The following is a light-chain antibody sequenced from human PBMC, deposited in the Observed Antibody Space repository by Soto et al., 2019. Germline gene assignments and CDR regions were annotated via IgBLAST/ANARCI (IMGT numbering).Light chain of an antibody. CDR1: ETVKKNS. Sequence: EIVLTQSPGSVSLSPGERATLSCRASETVKKNSLAWYQQKPGQAPRLLIYGASRRATGIPDSFSGSGSETDFILTSSRLDPDNSAGYYCQQYAISPLTFGGGTKVEI. V-gene: IGKV3-20*01. CDR2: GAS. CDR3: QQYAISPLT. J-gene: IGKJ4*01.